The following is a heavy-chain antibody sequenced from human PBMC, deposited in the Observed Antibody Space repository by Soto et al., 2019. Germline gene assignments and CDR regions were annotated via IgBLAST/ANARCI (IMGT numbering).Heavy chain of an antibody. J-gene: IGHJ4*02. V-gene: IGHV3-30*18. Sequence: GGSLRLSCAASGFTFSSYGMHWVRQAPGKGLEWVAVISYDGSNKYYADSVKGRFTISRDNSKNTLYLQMNSLRAEDTAVYYCAKDALNPGVVVVAARVQLDGQLDYWGQGTLVTVSS. CDR3: AKDALNPGVVVVAARVQLDGQLDY. D-gene: IGHD2-15*01. CDR1: GFTFSSYG. CDR2: ISYDGSNK.